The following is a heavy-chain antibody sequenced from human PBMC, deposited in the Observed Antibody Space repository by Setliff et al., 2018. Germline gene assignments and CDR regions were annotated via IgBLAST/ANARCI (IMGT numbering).Heavy chain of an antibody. J-gene: IGHJ4*02. V-gene: IGHV4-61*02. CDR1: GGSVGNSYYY. D-gene: IGHD6-6*01. CDR2: IYTTWST. CDR3: ARGRNIAARLLDS. Sequence: KASETLSLTCTVSGGSVGNSYYYWNWIRQPAGKGLEWIGRIYTTWSTNYNPSLKSRVTISIDTSRDQFSLKLISTIAADTAVYYCARGRNIAARLLDSWGQGTLVTVSS.